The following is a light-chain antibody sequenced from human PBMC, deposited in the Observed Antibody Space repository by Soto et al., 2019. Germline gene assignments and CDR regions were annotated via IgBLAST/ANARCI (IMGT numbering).Light chain of an antibody. CDR1: QAIRSTS. J-gene: IGKJ5*01. CDR3: QQRNTWPPIT. Sequence: IVLTQSPGTLSLSPGETATLSCRATQAIRSTSLVWYQKKPGQAPRLLIYGGSTRATGLPDRFSGRGFETDFTLTISSLEPEDFALYYCQQRNTWPPITFGQGTRLEIK. V-gene: IGKV3D-20*02. CDR2: GGS.